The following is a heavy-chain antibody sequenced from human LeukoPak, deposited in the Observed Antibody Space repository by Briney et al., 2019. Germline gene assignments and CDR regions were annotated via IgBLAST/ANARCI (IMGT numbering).Heavy chain of an antibody. J-gene: IGHJ5*02. V-gene: IGHV3-7*01. CDR3: GRDFLGESGAGGP. D-gene: IGHD3-10*01. Sequence: GGSLRLSCAASGFTFSSYWMSWVRQAPGKGLEWVANIKQDGSEKYYVDSVKGRFTISRDNAKNSVLLQMTNLRVDDTAVYYCGRDFLGESGAGGPWGQGILVTVSS. CDR1: GFTFSSYW. CDR2: IKQDGSEK.